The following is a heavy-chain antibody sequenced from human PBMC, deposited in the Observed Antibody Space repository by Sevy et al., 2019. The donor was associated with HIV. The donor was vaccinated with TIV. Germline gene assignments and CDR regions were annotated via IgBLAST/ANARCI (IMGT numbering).Heavy chain of an antibody. J-gene: IGHJ5*02. Sequence: GGSLRLSCAASGFTVSSNYMSWVRQAPGKGLEWVSVIYSGGSTYYADSVKGRFTISRDNSKNTLYLQMNSLRAEDTAVYYCAGVGVSSAHDFWSGYYTGLDWFDPWGQGTLVTVSS. CDR1: GFTVSSNY. CDR3: AGVGVSSAHDFWSGYYTGLDWFDP. V-gene: IGHV3-53*01. D-gene: IGHD3-3*01. CDR2: IYSGGST.